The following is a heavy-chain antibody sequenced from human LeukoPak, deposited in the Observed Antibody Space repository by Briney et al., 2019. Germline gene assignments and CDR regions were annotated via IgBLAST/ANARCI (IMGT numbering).Heavy chain of an antibody. CDR3: ARDGGYGSGTDYYMDV. CDR2: ISYDGSNK. J-gene: IGHJ6*03. Sequence: PGRSLRLSCAASGFTFSSYGMHWVRQAPGKGLEWVAVISYDGSNKYYADSVKGRFTISRDNSKNTLYLQMNSLRAEDTAVYYCARDGGYGSGTDYYMDVWGKGTTVTVSS. V-gene: IGHV3-30*03. D-gene: IGHD3-10*01. CDR1: GFTFSSYG.